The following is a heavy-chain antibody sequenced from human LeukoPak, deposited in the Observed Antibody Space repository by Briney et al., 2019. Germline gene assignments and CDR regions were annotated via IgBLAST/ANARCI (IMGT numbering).Heavy chain of an antibody. V-gene: IGHV4-61*01. CDR1: GGPVSSGSYY. Sequence: SETLSLTCTVSGGPVSSGSYYWSWIRQPPGTGLEWIGYIYYSGSTNYTPSLKSRVTISVDTSKNQFSLKLSSVTAADTAVYYCARGGRFMITFGGHWFDPWGQGTLVTVSS. CDR2: IYYSGST. CDR3: ARGGRFMITFGGHWFDP. D-gene: IGHD3-16*01. J-gene: IGHJ5*02.